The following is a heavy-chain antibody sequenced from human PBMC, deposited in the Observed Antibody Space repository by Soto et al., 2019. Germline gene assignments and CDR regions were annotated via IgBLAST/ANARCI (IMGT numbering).Heavy chain of an antibody. Sequence: QVQLVQSGTEVKKPGASVKVSCKASGYTFTSYDIKWVLQANGQGLKWMGWMNPNSGNTGVEQKFQGRVNMTKNTSISTAYRELSRLRSEDNAVYYFSRESYGLPYWGQGTLVTVSS. CDR3: SRESYGLPY. D-gene: IGHD5-18*01. V-gene: IGHV1-8*01. J-gene: IGHJ4*02. CDR1: GYTFTSYD. CDR2: MNPNSGNT.